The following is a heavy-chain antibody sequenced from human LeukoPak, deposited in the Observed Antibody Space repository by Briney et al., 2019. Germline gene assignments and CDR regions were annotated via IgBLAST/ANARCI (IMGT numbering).Heavy chain of an antibody. V-gene: IGHV3-30-3*01. CDR1: GFTFNGYT. CDR2: ISYDGSKK. Sequence: GGSLRLSCAASGFTFNGYTMHWVRQAPGKGLEWVAVISYDGSKKYYADSVKGRFTISSDNSKNTLYLQMNSLRAEDTAVYYCARESTEDRPGSWGQGTLVTVSS. CDR3: ARESTEDRPGS. J-gene: IGHJ5*02. D-gene: IGHD5/OR15-5a*01.